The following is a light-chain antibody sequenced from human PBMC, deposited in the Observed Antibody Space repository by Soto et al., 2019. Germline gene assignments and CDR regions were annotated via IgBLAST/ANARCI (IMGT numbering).Light chain of an antibody. V-gene: IGKV1-5*01. CDR3: QQNNSYPLT. J-gene: IGKJ4*01. Sequence: DIQMTQSPSTLSASVGDRVTITCRASQSISSWLAWFQQKPGKAPKLLIYDASNLESGVPSRFSGSESGTEFTLTINSLQPDDFATYYCQQNNSYPLTFGGGTKVELK. CDR1: QSISSW. CDR2: DAS.